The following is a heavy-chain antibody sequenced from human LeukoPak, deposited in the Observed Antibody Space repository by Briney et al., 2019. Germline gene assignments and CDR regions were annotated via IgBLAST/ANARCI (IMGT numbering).Heavy chain of an antibody. CDR3: ARGRGGTVVRGYLDY. J-gene: IGHJ4*02. D-gene: IGHD3-10*01. CDR2: MNSNSGNT. V-gene: IGHV1-8*01. Sequence: RGASVKVSCKASGYTFTNYDIMWVRQATGQGPEWMGWMNSNSGNTGYAQKFQGRVTMTRDTSINTAYMELHSLTSEDTAVYYCARGRGGTVVRGYLDYWGQGTLVTVSS. CDR1: GYTFTNYD.